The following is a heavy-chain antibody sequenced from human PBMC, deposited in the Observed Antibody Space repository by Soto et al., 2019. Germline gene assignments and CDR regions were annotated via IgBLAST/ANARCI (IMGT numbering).Heavy chain of an antibody. CDR1: GASISNYY. J-gene: IGHJ4*02. CDR2: IYASGTT. D-gene: IGHD1-1*01. CDR3: ARESRSELGTVEY. V-gene: IGHV4-4*07. Sequence: QVRLQESGPGLVKPSETLSLTCTVSGASISNYYWSWIRQPAGKGLECLGRIYASGTTTHNPSLRSRVTMSVDTSKNQFSLNLNSVTAADTAVYYCARESRSELGTVEYWGQGTLVTVSS.